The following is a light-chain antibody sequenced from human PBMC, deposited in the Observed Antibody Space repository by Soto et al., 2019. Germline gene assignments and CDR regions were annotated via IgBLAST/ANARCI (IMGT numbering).Light chain of an antibody. V-gene: IGLV3-21*02. CDR3: QVWDSTSANVV. J-gene: IGLJ2*01. CDR1: NIVTKS. CDR2: DDI. Sequence: YELTQPPSLSVAPGQTAKITCGGNNIVTKSVHWYQQKPGQAPVLVVYDDIDRPSGIPERFSGSNSGNTATLTLTRVEAGDEADYYCQVWDSTSANVVFGGGTQLTVL.